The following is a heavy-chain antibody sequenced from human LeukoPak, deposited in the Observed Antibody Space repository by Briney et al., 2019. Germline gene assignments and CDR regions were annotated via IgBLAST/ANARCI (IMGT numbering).Heavy chain of an antibody. J-gene: IGHJ5*02. CDR2: MDKKDNLYAT. V-gene: IGHV3-73*01. Sequence: SRRLSCVPYGFTFTVSAVHWVRPSSGKLLDWVGQMDKKDNLYATAYAESDKGRFTISRDDSKDTAFLHMDSLKTEDTALYYCTRDRGTYNWFDPWGQGTLVTVSS. D-gene: IGHD2-15*01. CDR3: TRDRGTYNWFDP. CDR1: GFTFTVSA.